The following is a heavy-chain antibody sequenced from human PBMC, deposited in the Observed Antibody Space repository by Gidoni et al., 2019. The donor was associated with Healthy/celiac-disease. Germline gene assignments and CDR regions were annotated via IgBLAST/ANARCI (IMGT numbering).Heavy chain of an antibody. D-gene: IGHD6-13*01. CDR2: ISSSSSTI. CDR1: GFTFSSYS. CDR3: AREQQLATFDY. Sequence: EVQLVESGGGLVQPGGSLRLSCAASGFTFSSYSMNWVRQAPGKGLEWVSYISSSSSTIYYADSVKGRFTISTDNAKNSLYLQMNSLRAEDTAVYYCAREQQLATFDYWGQGTLVTVSS. V-gene: IGHV3-48*04. J-gene: IGHJ4*02.